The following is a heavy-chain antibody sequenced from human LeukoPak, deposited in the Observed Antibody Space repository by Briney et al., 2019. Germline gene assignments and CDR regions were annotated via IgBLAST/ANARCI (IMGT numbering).Heavy chain of an antibody. Sequence: GASVKVSCKASGYTFTGYYMHWVRQAPGQGLEWMGWINPNSGGTNYAQKFQGWVTMTRDTSISTAYMELSRLRSDDTAVYYCARSRGVSHGYYYGMDVWGQGTTVTVSS. CDR2: INPNSGGT. J-gene: IGHJ6*02. CDR3: ARSRGVSHGYYYGMDV. D-gene: IGHD3-10*01. CDR1: GYTFTGYY. V-gene: IGHV1-2*04.